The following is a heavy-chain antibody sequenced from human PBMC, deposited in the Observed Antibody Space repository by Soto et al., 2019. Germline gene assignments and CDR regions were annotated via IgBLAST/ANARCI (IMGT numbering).Heavy chain of an antibody. J-gene: IGHJ6*02. D-gene: IGHD6-13*01. CDR2: ISGRGGST. Sequence: QPGGSLRLSCAASRFTFSSYAMSWVRQAPGKGLEWVSAISGRGGSTYYADSVKGRLTISRDNSENTLYLQMNSLRAEDMAVYYCAKDYNPGLAAAGKVPLDYDYGMDVWGQGTTVTVSS. CDR1: RFTFSSYA. V-gene: IGHV3-23*01. CDR3: AKDYNPGLAAAGKVPLDYDYGMDV.